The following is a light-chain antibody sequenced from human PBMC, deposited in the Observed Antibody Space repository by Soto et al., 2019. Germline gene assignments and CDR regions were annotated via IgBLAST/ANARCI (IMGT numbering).Light chain of an antibody. J-gene: IGKJ1*01. Sequence: DIQMTQSPSSLSVSIGDRVTITCRAGQTIGNYLNWYQQKPGKAPNLLIYATSSLQSGVPSRFNGSGSGTEFTLTISSLQREDFAIYYCQQSYSSTWTFGQGTKVEIK. V-gene: IGKV1-39*01. CDR2: ATS. CDR1: QTIGNY. CDR3: QQSYSSTWT.